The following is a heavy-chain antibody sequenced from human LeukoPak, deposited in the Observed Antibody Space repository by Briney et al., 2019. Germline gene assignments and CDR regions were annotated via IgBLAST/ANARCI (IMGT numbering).Heavy chain of an antibody. V-gene: IGHV4-4*07. Sequence: SETLSLTCTVSGGSISTFYWSWVRQPAGKGLEWIGRIYTSGSTDCNPSLKSRVTMSVDTSKNQFSLKVTSVTAADTAVYYCARAATGTRGRFDYWGQGTLVTVSS. J-gene: IGHJ4*02. CDR2: IYTSGST. D-gene: IGHD1-7*01. CDR3: ARAATGTRGRFDY. CDR1: GGSISTFY.